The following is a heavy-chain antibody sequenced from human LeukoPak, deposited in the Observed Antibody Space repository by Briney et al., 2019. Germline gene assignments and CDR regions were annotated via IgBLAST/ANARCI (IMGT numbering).Heavy chain of an antibody. CDR3: AKDASYYYGSGSPTD. CDR2: ISYDGSNK. CDR1: GFTFSSYG. J-gene: IGHJ4*02. D-gene: IGHD3-10*01. V-gene: IGHV3-30*18. Sequence: GGSLRLSCAASGFTFSSYGMHWVRQAPGKGLEWVAVISYDGSNKYYADSVKGRFTISRDNSKNTLYLQMNSLRAEDTAVYYCAKDASYYYGSGSPTDWGQGTLVTVSS.